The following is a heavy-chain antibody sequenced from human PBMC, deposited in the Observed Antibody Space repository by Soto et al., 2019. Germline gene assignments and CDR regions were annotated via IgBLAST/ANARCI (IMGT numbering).Heavy chain of an antibody. V-gene: IGHV3-74*01. CDR2: INNVASII. CDR3: ARGIISGTSFY. CDR1: GITFNNYW. D-gene: IGHD1-20*01. J-gene: IGHJ4*02. Sequence: GGSLRLSCAVSGITFNNYWMHWIRQTPGKGLVWVSHINNVASIINYADSVKGRFTISRDNAGNTLYLQMNGVGAEDTAVYYCARGIISGTSFYWGQGTPVTVSS.